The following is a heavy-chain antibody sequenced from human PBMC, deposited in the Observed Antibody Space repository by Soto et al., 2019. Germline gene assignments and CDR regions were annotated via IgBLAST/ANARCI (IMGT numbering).Heavy chain of an antibody. CDR3: ARDFNCTRRCIDVFDI. J-gene: IGHJ3*02. D-gene: IGHD2-8*01. CDR2: INAGNGNT. V-gene: IGHV1-3*01. Sequence: GASVKVSCKASGYTFTSYAMHWVRQAPGQRLEWMGWINAGNGNTNYAQKFQGRVTMTTDTSTSTAYMELRSLRSDDTAVYYCARDFNCTRRCIDVFDIWGQGTMVTVSS. CDR1: GYTFTSYA.